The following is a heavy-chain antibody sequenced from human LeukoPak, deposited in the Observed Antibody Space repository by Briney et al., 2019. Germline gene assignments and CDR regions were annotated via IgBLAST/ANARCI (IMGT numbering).Heavy chain of an antibody. J-gene: IGHJ4*02. CDR3: ARQIAAAEPFFDY. CDR2: IYYSGST. V-gene: IGHV4-39*01. D-gene: IGHD6-13*01. CDR1: GVSISSSSYY. Sequence: SETLSLTCTVSGVSISSSSYYWGWIRQPPGKGLEWIGSIYYSGSTYYNPSLKSRVTISVDTSKNQFSLKLSSVTAADTAVYYCARQIAAAEPFFDYWGQGTLVTVSS.